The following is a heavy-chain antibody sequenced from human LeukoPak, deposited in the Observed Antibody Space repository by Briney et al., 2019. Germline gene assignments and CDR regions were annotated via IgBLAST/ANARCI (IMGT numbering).Heavy chain of an antibody. D-gene: IGHD4-23*01. J-gene: IGHJ6*03. Sequence: GGSLRLSCAASGFTFSSYSMNWVGQAPGKGLEWVSSITSSSSYIYYADSVKGRFTISRDNAKKSLYLQMNSLRAEDTAVYYCARDGDTVLTRGYYYYMDVWGKGTTVTVSS. CDR2: ITSSSSYI. CDR1: GFTFSSYS. V-gene: IGHV3-21*01. CDR3: ARDGDTVLTRGYYYYMDV.